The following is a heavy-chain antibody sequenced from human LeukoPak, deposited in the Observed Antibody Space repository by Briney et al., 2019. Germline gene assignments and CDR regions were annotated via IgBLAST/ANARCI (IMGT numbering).Heavy chain of an antibody. Sequence: GASLRLSCAASGFTFNDYYMSWIRQAPGKGLEWVSFISSSGGHTNYADSVKGRFTISRDNAKNSLYLQMNSMRAEDTAVYYCARNPGPGTLDNWGQGTLVTVSS. J-gene: IGHJ4*02. CDR2: ISSSGGHT. V-gene: IGHV3-11*06. CDR3: ARNPGPGTLDN. CDR1: GFTFNDYY. D-gene: IGHD6-13*01.